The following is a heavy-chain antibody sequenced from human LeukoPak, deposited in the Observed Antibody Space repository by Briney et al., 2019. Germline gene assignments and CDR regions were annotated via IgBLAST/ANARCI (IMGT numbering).Heavy chain of an antibody. CDR3: ARAESSGYYRR. D-gene: IGHD3-22*01. Sequence: PSETLSLTCTVPGGSLSSYYWSWIWQPPGKGLEWVGYIYYSGSTKYNPSLKSRVTISVDTSKHQFSLKLSSLTAADTAVYYCARAESSGYYRRWGQGTLVTVSS. CDR2: IYYSGST. CDR1: GGSLSSYY. J-gene: IGHJ4*02. V-gene: IGHV4-59*01.